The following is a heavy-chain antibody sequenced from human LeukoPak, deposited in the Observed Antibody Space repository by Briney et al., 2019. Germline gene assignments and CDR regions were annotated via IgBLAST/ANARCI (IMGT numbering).Heavy chain of an antibody. CDR3: ARGGQGVRGVIRGYYMDV. CDR2: IYTSGST. J-gene: IGHJ6*03. V-gene: IGHV4-4*07. D-gene: IGHD3-10*01. Sequence: SETLSLTCTVSDGSISTYYWSWIRQPAGKGLEWIGRIYTSGSTNYNPSLKSRVTMSVDTSKNQFSLKLSSVTAADTAVYYCARGGQGVRGVIRGYYMDVWGKGTTVTVSS. CDR1: DGSISTYY.